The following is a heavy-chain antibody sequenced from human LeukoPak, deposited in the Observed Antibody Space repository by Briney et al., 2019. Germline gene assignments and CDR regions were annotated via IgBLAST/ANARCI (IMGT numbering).Heavy chain of an antibody. Sequence: PGGSLRLSCVGSGFTFSSHWMAWVRQAPGKGLEWVATIKEDGSEKYYVDSVKGRLTVSRDNTKNSLYLQMNGLRAGDTALYYCARSGRGDVSAYSSSDNWGQGTLVTVSS. D-gene: IGHD3-22*01. J-gene: IGHJ4*02. CDR3: ARSGRGDVSAYSSSDN. CDR2: IKEDGSEK. CDR1: GFTFSSHW. V-gene: IGHV3-7*03.